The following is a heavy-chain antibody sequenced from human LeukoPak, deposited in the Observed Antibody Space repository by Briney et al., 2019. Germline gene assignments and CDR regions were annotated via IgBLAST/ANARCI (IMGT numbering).Heavy chain of an antibody. Sequence: GGSLRLSCAASGFTFSSSAMSWVRRAPGKGLEWVSAISNNGGYTYYADSVQGRFTISRDNSKNTLYLQMNSLRAEDTAVYYCAKEITGFDYWGQGTLVTVSS. CDR2: ISNNGGYT. CDR3: AKEITGFDY. CDR1: GFTFSSSA. J-gene: IGHJ4*02. V-gene: IGHV3-23*01. D-gene: IGHD1-14*01.